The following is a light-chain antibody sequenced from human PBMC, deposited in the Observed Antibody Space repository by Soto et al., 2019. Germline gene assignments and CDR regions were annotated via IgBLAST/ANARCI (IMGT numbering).Light chain of an antibody. Sequence: DIQMTQSPPSLSASVGDRVTITCRASQGISSYLAWYQQKPGKVPKLLIYSASTVESGVPSRFGGSGSGTDFTLTISSLQPEDVAAYYCQRHNSAPFTFGPGTKVDIK. CDR2: SAS. CDR1: QGISSY. V-gene: IGKV1-27*01. CDR3: QRHNSAPFT. J-gene: IGKJ3*01.